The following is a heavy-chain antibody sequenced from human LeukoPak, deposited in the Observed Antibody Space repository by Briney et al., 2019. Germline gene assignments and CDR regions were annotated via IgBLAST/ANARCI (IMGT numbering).Heavy chain of an antibody. CDR1: GFTFSSYE. D-gene: IGHD3-10*01. CDR3: ARTLGFGELLFDY. CDR2: ISSSGSTI. Sequence: PGGSLRLSCAASGFTFSSYEMNWVRQAPGKGLEWVSYISSSGSTIYYADSVKGRFTISRDNSKNTLYLQMNSLRAEDTAVYYCARTLGFGELLFDYWGQGTLVTVSS. V-gene: IGHV3-48*03. J-gene: IGHJ4*02.